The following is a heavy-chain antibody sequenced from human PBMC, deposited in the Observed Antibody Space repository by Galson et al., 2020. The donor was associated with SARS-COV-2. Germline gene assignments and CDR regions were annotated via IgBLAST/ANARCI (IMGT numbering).Heavy chain of an antibody. V-gene: IGHV3-72*01. D-gene: IGHD2-21*01. CDR1: GFTSSDHF. J-gene: IGHJ4*02. Sequence: GESLKIYCEVPGFTSSDHFMDWVRQAPGKGPEMVARTRNRENSFSTEYAASLKGRFTIPRDDSNNSYYLQMNSLKTEGTAVYYCTRDLLHIGVSYFGCWGQGALVTVSP. CDR3: TRDLLHIGVSYFGC. CDR2: TRNRENSFST.